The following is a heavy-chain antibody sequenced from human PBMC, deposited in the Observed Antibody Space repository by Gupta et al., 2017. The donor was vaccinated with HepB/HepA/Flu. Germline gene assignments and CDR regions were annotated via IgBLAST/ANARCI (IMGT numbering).Heavy chain of an antibody. CDR1: GYSFTSYW. CDR3: ARLSKDIVVVPDARHDAFDI. D-gene: IGHD2-2*01. Sequence: EVQLVQSGAEVKKPGESLKISCKGSGYSFTSYWIGWVRQMPGKGLEWMGIIYPGDSDTRYSPSFQGQVTISADKSISTAYLQWSSLKASDTAMYYCARLSKDIVVVPDARHDAFDIWGQGTMVTVSS. CDR2: IYPGDSDT. J-gene: IGHJ3*02. V-gene: IGHV5-51*01.